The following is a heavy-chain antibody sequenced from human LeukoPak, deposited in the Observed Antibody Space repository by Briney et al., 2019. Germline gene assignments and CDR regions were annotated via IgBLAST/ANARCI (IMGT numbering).Heavy chain of an antibody. CDR1: GGCISSYY. Sequence: SETLSLTCTASGGCISSYYWSWIRQPPGKGLEWIGSIYYSGSTYYNPSLKSRVTISVDTSQNQFSLKLSSVTAADTAVYYCARHPSGYYYGSGSCCFTTGGQGTLVTVSS. J-gene: IGHJ4*02. V-gene: IGHV4-39*01. CDR2: IYYSGST. CDR3: ARHPSGYYYGSGSCCFTT. D-gene: IGHD3-10*01.